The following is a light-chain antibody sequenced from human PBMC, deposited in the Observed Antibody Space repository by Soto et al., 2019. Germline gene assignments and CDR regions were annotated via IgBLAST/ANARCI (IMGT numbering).Light chain of an antibody. CDR2: DVS. Sequence: RSCRASQSVSNYLAWYQQKPGQAPRLLIYDVSTRATGVPARFSGSGSGTDFTLTITSLEPEDFTVYCCQHPSNRLIRFGERTRLAIK. CDR1: QSVSNY. CDR3: QHPSNRLIR. J-gene: IGKJ5*01. V-gene: IGKV3-11*01.